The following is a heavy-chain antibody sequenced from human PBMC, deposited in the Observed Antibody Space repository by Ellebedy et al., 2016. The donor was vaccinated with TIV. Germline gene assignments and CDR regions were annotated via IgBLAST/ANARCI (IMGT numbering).Heavy chain of an antibody. CDR3: AKEGGNVVVASAHMDV. Sequence: GESLKISXAASGFTFSSYSINWVRQAPGKGLEWVSAISGSGGTTYYADSVKVRFTVSRDNSKNTLYLQMNSLRAEDTAVYYCAKEGGNVVVASAHMDVWGKGTTVTVSS. V-gene: IGHV3-23*01. CDR2: ISGSGGTT. CDR1: GFTFSSYS. D-gene: IGHD2-15*01. J-gene: IGHJ6*03.